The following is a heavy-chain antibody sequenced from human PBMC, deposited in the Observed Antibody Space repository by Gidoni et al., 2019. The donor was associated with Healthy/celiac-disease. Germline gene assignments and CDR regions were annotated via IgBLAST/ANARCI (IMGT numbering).Heavy chain of an antibody. Sequence: EVQLMESGGGLVQPGGSLRISCAASGVTFSSYSMNWVRQAPGTGLEWVSYMSSRSSTIYYADSVQGRFTISRYNAKNSLYLQMNSLRAEDTAVYYCARGNRITIFGGDVGMDVWGQGTTVTVSS. V-gene: IGHV3-48*01. J-gene: IGHJ6*02. CDR3: ARGNRITIFGGDVGMDV. CDR1: GVTFSSYS. D-gene: IGHD3-3*01. CDR2: MSSRSSTI.